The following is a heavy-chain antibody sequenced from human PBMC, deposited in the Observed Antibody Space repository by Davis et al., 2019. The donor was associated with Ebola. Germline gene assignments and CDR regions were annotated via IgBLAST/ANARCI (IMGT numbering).Heavy chain of an antibody. J-gene: IGHJ6*02. CDR1: GGSTSSYY. CDR2: IYYSGST. Sequence: PETLSPTCTLPGGSTSSYYWSWIRQPPGKGLEWIGYIYYSGSTNYNPTLKSRVTISVDTSKNQFSLKLSSVTAADTAVYYCARGGSGGYGMDVWGQGTTVTVSS. D-gene: IGHD3-10*01. V-gene: IGHV4-59*12. CDR3: ARGGSGGYGMDV.